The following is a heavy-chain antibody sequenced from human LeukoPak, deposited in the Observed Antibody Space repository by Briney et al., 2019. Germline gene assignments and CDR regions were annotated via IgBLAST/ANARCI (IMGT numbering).Heavy chain of an antibody. Sequence: PGGSLRLSCAASGFTFSSYAMHWVRQAPGKGLEWVAVISYDGNLKCYADSVRGRFTISRDNSKNTLYVQMNSLRAEDTAVYYCARELLWFGELEGDYGMDVWGKGTTVIVSS. CDR1: GFTFSSYA. CDR3: ARELLWFGELEGDYGMDV. V-gene: IGHV3-30*04. J-gene: IGHJ6*04. CDR2: ISYDGNLK. D-gene: IGHD3-10*01.